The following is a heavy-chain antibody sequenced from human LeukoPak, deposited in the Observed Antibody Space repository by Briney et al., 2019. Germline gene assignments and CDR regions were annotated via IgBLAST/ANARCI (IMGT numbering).Heavy chain of an antibody. D-gene: IGHD3/OR15-3a*01. Sequence: GGSLRLSCAASGFTVSSNYMSWVRQAPGKGLEWVSVIYSGGSTYYADSVKGRFTISRDNSKNTLYLQMNSLRAEDTAVYYCAREPFGLDAFDIWGQGTLVTVSS. CDR1: GFTVSSNY. CDR3: AREPFGLDAFDI. CDR2: IYSGGST. J-gene: IGHJ3*02. V-gene: IGHV3-53*01.